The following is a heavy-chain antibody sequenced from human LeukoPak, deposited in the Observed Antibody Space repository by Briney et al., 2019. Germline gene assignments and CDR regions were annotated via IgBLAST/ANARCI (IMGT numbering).Heavy chain of an antibody. CDR2: IYHGGST. CDR1: GDSVSCGGCY. Sequence: SSQTLSLTCTVAGDSVSCGGCYWSWIRQPPGKGLEWVGYIYHGGSTHYNPSLKSRVIISGDSPKNQFSLNLISVTAADTAVYYCHYSSSSGQAEYFQSWGQGTLVTVSS. J-gene: IGHJ1*01. CDR3: HYSSSSGQAEYFQS. V-gene: IGHV4-30-2*01. D-gene: IGHD6-6*01.